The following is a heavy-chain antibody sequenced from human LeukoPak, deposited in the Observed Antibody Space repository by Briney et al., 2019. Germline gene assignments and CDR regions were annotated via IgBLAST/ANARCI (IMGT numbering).Heavy chain of an antibody. V-gene: IGHV1-24*01. CDR2: FDPEDGET. CDR1: GYTLTELS. J-gene: IGHJ4*02. Sequence: ASVKVSCKVSGYTLTELSMHWVRQAPGKGLEWMGGFDPEDGETIYAQKFQGRVTMTEDTSTDTAYMELSSLGSEDTAVYYCATTEWELRTFDYWGQGTLVTVSS. CDR3: ATTEWELRTFDY. D-gene: IGHD1-26*01.